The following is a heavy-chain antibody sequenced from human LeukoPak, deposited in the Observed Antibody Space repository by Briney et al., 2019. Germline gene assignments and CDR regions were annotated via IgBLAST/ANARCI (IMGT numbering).Heavy chain of an antibody. D-gene: IGHD6-13*01. CDR2: INHSGST. CDR3: ARAGYSSSWLDY. CDR1: GGSISGYY. Sequence: SETLSLTCTVSGGSISGYYWSWIRQPPGKGLEWIGEINHSGSTNYNPSLKSRVTISVDTSKNQFSLKLSSVTAADTAVYYCARAGYSSSWLDYWGQGTLVTVSS. V-gene: IGHV4-34*01. J-gene: IGHJ4*02.